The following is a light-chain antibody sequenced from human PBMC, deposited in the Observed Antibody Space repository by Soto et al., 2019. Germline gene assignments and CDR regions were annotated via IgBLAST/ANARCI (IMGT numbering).Light chain of an antibody. CDR2: GAS. CDR3: QQYNYWPLT. J-gene: IGKJ4*01. CDR1: QSVSIY. V-gene: IGKV3-15*01. Sequence: EIVMTQSPATLSVSPGERVTLSCRASQSVSIYLAWYQQRPGQAPRPLIYGASTRATGIPARFSASGSGTECTLTIHSLQSEDFAVYYCQQYNYWPLTFGGGTRVEI.